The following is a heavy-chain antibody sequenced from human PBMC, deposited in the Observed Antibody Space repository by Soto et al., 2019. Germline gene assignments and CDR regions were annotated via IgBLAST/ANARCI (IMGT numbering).Heavy chain of an antibody. CDR1: GGSFSGYY. V-gene: IGHV4-34*01. D-gene: IGHD6-19*01. J-gene: IGHJ6*02. CDR2: INHSGST. CDR3: ARGNSSGWYGYYYGMDV. Sequence: PSETLSLTCAVYGGSFSGYYWSWIRQPPGKGLEWIGEINHSGSTNYNPSLKSRVTISVDTSKNQFSLKLSSVTAADTAVYYCARGNSSGWYGYYYGMDVWGQGTTVTVSS.